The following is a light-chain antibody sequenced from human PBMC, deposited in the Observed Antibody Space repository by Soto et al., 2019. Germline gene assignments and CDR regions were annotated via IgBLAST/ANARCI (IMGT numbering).Light chain of an antibody. CDR3: QQYHYWWT. V-gene: IGKV4-1*01. CDR1: QSVLYSSNNKNY. Sequence: DIVMTQTPLSLSVTPGQPASINCKSSQSVLYSSNNKNYLAWYQQKPGQPPKLLIYWASTRESGVPDRFSGSGSGTDFTLTISSLQSEDFAVYYCQQYHYWWTFGQGTKVDI. CDR2: WAS. J-gene: IGKJ1*01.